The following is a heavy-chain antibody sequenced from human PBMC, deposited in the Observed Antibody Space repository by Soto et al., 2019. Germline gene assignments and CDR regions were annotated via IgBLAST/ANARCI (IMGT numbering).Heavy chain of an antibody. J-gene: IGHJ4*02. Sequence: QVHLQESGPGLVKPSETLSLTCTVSGGSVSSGPYCWSWIRQPPGKGLEWIGYIYHSGSTTYNTYLKSRVTISLDTSKNQISLNLRSVTVADTAVYYCARAAQWDLPTVLGYWGQGTLVTVSS. CDR2: IYHSGST. D-gene: IGHD1-26*01. CDR1: GGSVSSGPYC. CDR3: ARAAQWDLPTVLGY. V-gene: IGHV4-61*01.